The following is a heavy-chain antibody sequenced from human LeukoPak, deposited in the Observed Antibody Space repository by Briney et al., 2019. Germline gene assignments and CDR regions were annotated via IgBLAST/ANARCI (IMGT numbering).Heavy chain of an antibody. CDR2: IYPGDSDT. J-gene: IGHJ4*02. D-gene: IGHD1-26*01. CDR1: GYTFTTSW. Sequence: GESLKISCKVSGYTFTTSWIGWVRQMPGKGLEWMGIIYPGDSDTRYSPSLQGQVTISADKSINTAYLQWSSLKASDTAMYYCARPHTLDRTTKYYFDYWGQGTLVTVSS. CDR3: ARPHTLDRTTKYYFDY. V-gene: IGHV5-51*01.